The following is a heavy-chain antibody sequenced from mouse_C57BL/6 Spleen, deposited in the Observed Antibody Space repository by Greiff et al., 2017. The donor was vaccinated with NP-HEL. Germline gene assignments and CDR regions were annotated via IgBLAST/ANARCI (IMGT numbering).Heavy chain of an antibody. V-gene: IGHV1-53*01. CDR1: GYTFTSYW. CDR2: INPSNGGT. J-gene: IGHJ4*01. CDR3: ARSGALYYYGYAMDY. Sequence: VQLQQSGTELVKPGASVKLSCKASGYTFTSYWMHWVKQRPGQGLEWIGNINPSNGGTNYNEKFKSKATLTVDKSSSTAYMQLSSLTSEDSAVYYCARSGALYYYGYAMDYWGQGTSVTVSS. D-gene: IGHD1-1*01.